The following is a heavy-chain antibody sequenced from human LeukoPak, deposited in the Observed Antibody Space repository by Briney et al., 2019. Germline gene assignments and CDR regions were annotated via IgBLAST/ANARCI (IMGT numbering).Heavy chain of an antibody. J-gene: IGHJ4*02. Sequence: GGSLRLSCAASGFTFSSYWMSWVRQAPGKGLEWVANIKQDGSEKYYVDSVKGRFTTSRDNAKNSLYLQMNSLRAEDTAVYYCARDNADYDILTGYYYIFDYWGQGTLVTVSS. CDR2: IKQDGSEK. CDR3: ARDNADYDILTGYYYIFDY. CDR1: GFTFSSYW. D-gene: IGHD3-9*01. V-gene: IGHV3-7*01.